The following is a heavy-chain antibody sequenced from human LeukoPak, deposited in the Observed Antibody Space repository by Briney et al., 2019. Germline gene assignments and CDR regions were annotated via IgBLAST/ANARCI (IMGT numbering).Heavy chain of an antibody. CDR1: GGSISSDSSY. CDR2: IYYTCRT. D-gene: IGHD3-10*01. Sequence: SETLSLTCTVSGGSISSDSSYWDRIPQPQGTGLERIGAIYYTCRTDYNQSLKSRVTISIDTSKNDFSLRLTPVTAADTAVYYCARRNVPGGGNWFDLWGQGTLVSVSS. J-gene: IGHJ5*02. CDR3: ARRNVPGGGNWFDL. V-gene: IGHV4-39*02.